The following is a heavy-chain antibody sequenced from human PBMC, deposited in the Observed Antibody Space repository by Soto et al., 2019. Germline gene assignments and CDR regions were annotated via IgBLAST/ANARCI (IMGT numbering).Heavy chain of an antibody. V-gene: IGHV3-21*06. CDR2: IGSSSSYI. Sequence: KPGGSLRLSCAASGFSFSTYDMNWVRQAPGKGLEWVSSIGSSSSYIYYADSVRGRFSISRDNAKNSLYLQMNSLRAEDTAVYYCAKDFRPGTSVFDYWGQGTLVTVSS. CDR1: GFSFSTYD. D-gene: IGHD1-7*01. J-gene: IGHJ4*02. CDR3: AKDFRPGTSVFDY.